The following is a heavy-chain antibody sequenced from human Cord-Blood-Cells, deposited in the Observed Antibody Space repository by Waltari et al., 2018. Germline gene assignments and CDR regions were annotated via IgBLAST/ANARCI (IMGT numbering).Heavy chain of an antibody. D-gene: IGHD5-12*01. J-gene: IGHJ4*02. CDR2: INAGNGNT. V-gene: IGHV1-3*01. CDR1: GYTFTSYA. Sequence: QVQLVQSGAEVKKPGATVTGSCKASGYTFTSYAMHWVRQAPGQRREWRGWINAGNGNTKYSQKFQGRVTITRDTSASTAYMELSSLRSEDTAVYYCARDMSGYDYYFDYWGQGTLVTVSS. CDR3: ARDMSGYDYYFDY.